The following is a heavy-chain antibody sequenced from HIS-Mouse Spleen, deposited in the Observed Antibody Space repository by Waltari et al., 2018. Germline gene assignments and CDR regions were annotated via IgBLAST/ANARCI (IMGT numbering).Heavy chain of an antibody. Sequence: EVQLVESGGGLVQPGGSLRLSCAASGFTFSSYWMSWVREAPGKGLEWVANIKQDGSEKYYGDSVKDRFTISRDNAKNSLYLQMNSLRAEDTAVYYCARPASGAFDYWGQGTLVTVSS. V-gene: IGHV3-7*01. J-gene: IGHJ4*02. CDR3: ARPASGAFDY. CDR1: GFTFSSYW. CDR2: IKQDGSEK. D-gene: IGHD1-26*01.